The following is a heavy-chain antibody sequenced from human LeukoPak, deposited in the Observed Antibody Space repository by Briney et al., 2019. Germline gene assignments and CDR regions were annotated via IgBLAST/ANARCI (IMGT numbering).Heavy chain of an antibody. CDR1: GFTFSDYY. V-gene: IGHV3-11*06. Sequence: GGSLRLSCAASGFTFSDYYMSWIRQAPGKGLEWVSSISTSNSYIYYADSVKGRFTISRDNAKNSLYLQMNSLRAEDTAVYYCARDRERYCSGGSCSNFDYWGQGTLVSVSS. J-gene: IGHJ4*02. CDR3: ARDRERYCSGGSCSNFDY. D-gene: IGHD2-15*01. CDR2: ISTSNSYI.